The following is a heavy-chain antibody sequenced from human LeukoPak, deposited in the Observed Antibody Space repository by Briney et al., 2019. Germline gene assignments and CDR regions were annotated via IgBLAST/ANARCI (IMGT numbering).Heavy chain of an antibody. CDR3: ARLGGITMVRGVIHDGMDV. J-gene: IGHJ6*02. CDR1: GYSFTSYW. CDR2: IYPGDSDT. D-gene: IGHD3-10*01. Sequence: GGSLKISRKGSGYSFTSYWIGWVRQMPGKGLEWMGIIYPGDSDTRYSPSFQGQVTISADKSISTAYLQWSSLKASDTAMYYCARLGGITMVRGVIHDGMDVWGQGTTVTVSS. V-gene: IGHV5-51*01.